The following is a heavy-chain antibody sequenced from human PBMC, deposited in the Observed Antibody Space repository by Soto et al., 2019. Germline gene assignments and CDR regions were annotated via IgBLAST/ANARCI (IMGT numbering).Heavy chain of an antibody. CDR2: INHSGST. D-gene: IGHD5-18*01. J-gene: IGHJ5*02. V-gene: IGHV4-34*01. Sequence: RQPPGKGLEWIGYINHSGSTNYNPSLKSRVTISVDTSKNQFSLKLSSVTAADTAVYYCARVRGYSYGYNWFDPWGQGTLVTVSS. CDR3: ARVRGYSYGYNWFDP.